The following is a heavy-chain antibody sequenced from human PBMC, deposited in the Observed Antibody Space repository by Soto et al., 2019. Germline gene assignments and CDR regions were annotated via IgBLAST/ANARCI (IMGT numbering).Heavy chain of an antibody. D-gene: IGHD2-15*01. CDR2: ISYDGNKK. CDR1: GFTFSTYG. V-gene: IGHV3-30*18. J-gene: IGHJ4*02. Sequence: QVQLVESGGGVVQPGRSLRLSCVDSGFTFSTYGMHWVRQAPGKGLEWVAVISYDGNKKYYADSVKGRFTISRDNSKNPLYRQTHSLTPEDTGVCCCANGGWWSGLDDWGQGTLVTVSS. CDR3: ANGGWWSGLDD.